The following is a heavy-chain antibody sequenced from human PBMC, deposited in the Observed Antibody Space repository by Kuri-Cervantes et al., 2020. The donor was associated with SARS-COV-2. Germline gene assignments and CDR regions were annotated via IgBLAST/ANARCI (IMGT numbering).Heavy chain of an antibody. J-gene: IGHJ3*02. Sequence: GESLKISCAASGFTFSTYSMTWVRQAPGKGLEWASSISSSSSQRYYVDSVKGRFTISRDNAKNSLHLQMNSLRAEDTAVYYCAFPISGWYGGAFDIWGQGTMVTVSS. CDR1: GFTFSTYS. V-gene: IGHV3-21*03. CDR3: AFPISGWYGGAFDI. D-gene: IGHD6-19*01. CDR2: ISSSSSQR.